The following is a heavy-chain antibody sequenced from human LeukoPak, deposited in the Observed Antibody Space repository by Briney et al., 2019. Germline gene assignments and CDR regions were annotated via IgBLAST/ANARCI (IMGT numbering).Heavy chain of an antibody. CDR1: GFTFSSSD. V-gene: IGHV3-23*05. D-gene: IGHD1-1*01. Sequence: PGGSLRLSCAASGFTFSSSDMSWVRQAPGSGLEWVSSIRHSDSNTYYADSVMGRFTISRDNSKNTLYLQMNSLSAEDTAVYYCAKASWVSNADAVLWGQGTVVTVSS. J-gene: IGHJ4*02. CDR3: AKASWVSNADAVL. CDR2: IRHSDSNT.